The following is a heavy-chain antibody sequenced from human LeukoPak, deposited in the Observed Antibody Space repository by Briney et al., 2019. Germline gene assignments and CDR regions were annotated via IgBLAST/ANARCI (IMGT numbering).Heavy chain of an antibody. J-gene: IGHJ4*02. CDR3: ARMYSGYDSDDY. D-gene: IGHD5-12*01. CDR2: MNPNSGNT. CDR1: GYTFTSYD. Sequence: ASVKVSCKASGYTFTSYDINWVRQATGQGLEWMGWMNPNSGNTGYAQKFQGRVTMTRNISITTAYMELSSLRSEDTAVYYCARMYSGYDSDDYWGQGTLVTVSS. V-gene: IGHV1-8*01.